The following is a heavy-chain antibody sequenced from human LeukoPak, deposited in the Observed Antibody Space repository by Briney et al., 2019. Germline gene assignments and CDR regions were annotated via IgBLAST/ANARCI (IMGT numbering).Heavy chain of an antibody. CDR2: IYTSGST. CDR3: ASGRDYSNLDY. CDR1: GGSISSYY. J-gene: IGHJ4*02. D-gene: IGHD4-11*01. Sequence: SETLSLTCTVSGGSISSYYWSWIRQPAGKGLEWIGRIYTSGSTNYNPSLKSRVTMLVDTSKNQFSLKLSSVTAADTAVYYCASGRDYSNLDYWGQGTLVTVSS. V-gene: IGHV4-4*07.